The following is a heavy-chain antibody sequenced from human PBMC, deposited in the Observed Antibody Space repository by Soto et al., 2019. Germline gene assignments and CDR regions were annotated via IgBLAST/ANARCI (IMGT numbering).Heavy chain of an antibody. CDR2: IWYDGSNK. J-gene: IGHJ6*02. D-gene: IGHD3-10*01. CDR3: ARDGSAGVLLGVGELLNYYGMDV. V-gene: IGHV3-33*01. Sequence: GGSLRLSCAASGFTFSSYGMHWVRQAPGKGLEWVAVIWYDGSNKYYADSVKGRFTISRDNSKNTLYLQMNSLRAEDTAVYYSARDGSAGVLLGVGELLNYYGMDVWGQGTTVPVS. CDR1: GFTFSSYG.